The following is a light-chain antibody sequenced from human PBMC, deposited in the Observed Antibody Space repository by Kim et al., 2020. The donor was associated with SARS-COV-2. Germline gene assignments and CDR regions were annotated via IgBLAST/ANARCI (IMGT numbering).Light chain of an antibody. CDR1: SLRNYY. J-gene: IGLJ1*01. Sequence: SSELTQDPAVSVALGQTIRITCQGDSLRNYYPSWYQQKPGKAPVLVIYGKNNRPSGIPDRFSGSISGTPASLTITGAQAEDEADYYCNSRDSSGNRYVFG. CDR3: NSRDSSGNRYV. V-gene: IGLV3-19*01. CDR2: GKN.